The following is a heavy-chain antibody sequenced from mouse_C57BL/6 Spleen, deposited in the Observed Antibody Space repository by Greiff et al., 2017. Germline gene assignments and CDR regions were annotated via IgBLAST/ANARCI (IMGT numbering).Heavy chain of an antibody. J-gene: IGHJ4*01. V-gene: IGHV3-6*01. D-gene: IGHD2-3*01. CDR1: GYSITSGYY. Sequence: EVQLQESGPGLVKPSQSLSLTCSVTGYSITSGYYWNWIRQFPGNKLEWMGYISYDGSNNYNPSLKNRISITRDTSKNQFFLKLNSVTTEDTATYDCARDDGYYYYAMDYWGQGTSVTVSS. CDR2: ISYDGSN. CDR3: ARDDGYYYYAMDY.